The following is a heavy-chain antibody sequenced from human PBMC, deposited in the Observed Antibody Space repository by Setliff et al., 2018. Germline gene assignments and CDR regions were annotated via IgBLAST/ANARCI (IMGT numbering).Heavy chain of an antibody. CDR2: SDYYGNT. D-gene: IGHD5-12*01. J-gene: IGHJ4*02. V-gene: IGHV4-39*01. Sequence: SETLSLTCTVSGDPMSSRRYYWAWIRQPAGKGLEWIGRSDYYGNTYYNASLKSRLTISVDTSKNQFSLKLNSVTAADTAVYYCARTGTYRYFDHWGQGTLVTVSS. CDR1: GDPMSSRRYY. CDR3: ARTGTYRYFDH.